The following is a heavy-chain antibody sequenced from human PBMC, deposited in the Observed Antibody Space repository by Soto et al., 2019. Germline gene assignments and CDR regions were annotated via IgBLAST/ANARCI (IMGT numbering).Heavy chain of an antibody. D-gene: IGHD3-9*01. CDR3: AREHYDILTGPQYYFDY. CDR2: INAGNGNT. J-gene: IGHJ4*02. Sequence: ASVKVSCKASGYTFTSYAMHWVRQAPGQRFEWMGWINAGNGNTKYSQKFQGRVTITRDTSASTAYMELSSLRSEDTAVYYCAREHYDILTGPQYYFDYWGQGTLVTVSS. CDR1: GYTFTSYA. V-gene: IGHV1-3*01.